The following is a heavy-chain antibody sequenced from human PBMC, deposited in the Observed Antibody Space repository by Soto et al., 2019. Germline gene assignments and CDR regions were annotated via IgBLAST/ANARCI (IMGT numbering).Heavy chain of an antibody. J-gene: IGHJ2*01. Sequence: QVQLVESGGGVVQPGRSLRLSCAASGFTFSSYGMHWVRQAPGKGLAWVAVIWYDGSNKYYADSVKGRFTISRDNSKNTLYLQMNSLRAEDTAVYYCARDPPRLNIAVAGHNWYFDLWGRGTLVTVSS. CDR1: GFTFSSYG. CDR2: IWYDGSNK. CDR3: ARDPPRLNIAVAGHNWYFDL. V-gene: IGHV3-33*01. D-gene: IGHD6-19*01.